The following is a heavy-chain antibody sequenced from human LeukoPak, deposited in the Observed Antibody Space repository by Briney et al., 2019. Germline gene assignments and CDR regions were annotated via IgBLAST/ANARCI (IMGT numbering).Heavy chain of an antibody. CDR3: ARETYYYDSSGYYRAIDY. V-gene: IGHV4-59*12. Sequence: PSETLSLTCTVSGGSISSYYWSWIRQPPGKGLEWIGYIYYSGTTNYNPSLKSRVTMSVDTSKNQFSLKLSSVTAADTAVYYCARETYYYDSSGYYRAIDYWGQGTLVTVSS. D-gene: IGHD3-22*01. CDR1: GGSISSYY. CDR2: IYYSGTT. J-gene: IGHJ4*02.